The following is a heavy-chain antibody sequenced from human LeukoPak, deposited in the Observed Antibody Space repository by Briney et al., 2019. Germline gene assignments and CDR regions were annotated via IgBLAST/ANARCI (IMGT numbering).Heavy chain of an antibody. CDR3: ARDTGGYSNAIDY. CDR1: GFTFSSYS. Sequence: GGSLRLSCAASGFTFSSYSMNWVRQAPGKGLEWVSSISSSSSYIYYADSVKGRFTVSRDNAKNSLYLQMNSLRAGDTAVYYCARDTGGYSNAIDYWGQGTLVTVSS. D-gene: IGHD5-12*01. CDR2: ISSSSSYI. V-gene: IGHV3-21*01. J-gene: IGHJ4*02.